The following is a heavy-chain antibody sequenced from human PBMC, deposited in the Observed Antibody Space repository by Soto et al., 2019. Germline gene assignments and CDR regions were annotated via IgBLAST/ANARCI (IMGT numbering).Heavy chain of an antibody. CDR3: ARETGTAILDY. CDR1: GFTFSSYG. J-gene: IGHJ4*02. CDR2: IWYDGSNK. D-gene: IGHD1-1*01. V-gene: IGHV3-33*01. Sequence: PGGSLRLSCAASGFTFSSYGMHWVRQAPGKGLEWVAVIWYDGSNKYYADSVKGRFTISRDNSKNTLYLQMNSLRAEDTAVYYCARETGTAILDYWGQGTLVTVSS.